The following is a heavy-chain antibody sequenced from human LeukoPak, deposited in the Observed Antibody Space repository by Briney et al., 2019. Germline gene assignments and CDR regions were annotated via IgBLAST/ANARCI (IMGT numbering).Heavy chain of an antibody. CDR2: IRYDGSNK. CDR1: GFTFSSYG. Sequence: PGGSLRLSCAASGFTFSSYGMHWVRQAPGKGLEWVAFIRYDGSNKYYADSVKGRFTISRDNSKNTLYLQMNSLRAEDTAVYYCAREWELLWRVVSGDAFDIWGQGTMVTVSS. V-gene: IGHV3-30*02. CDR3: AREWELLWRVVSGDAFDI. D-gene: IGHD1-26*01. J-gene: IGHJ3*02.